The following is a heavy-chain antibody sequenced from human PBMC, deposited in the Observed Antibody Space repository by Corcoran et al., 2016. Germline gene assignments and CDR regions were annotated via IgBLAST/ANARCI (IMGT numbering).Heavy chain of an antibody. Sequence: EVQLVQSGAEVKKPGESLRISCKGSGYSFTSYWISWVRQMPGKGLEWMGRIDPSDSYTNYSPSFQGHVTISADKSISTAYLQWSSLKASDTAMYYCARQQRGYYGWGSYGMGGIDVWGQGTTVTVSS. D-gene: IGHD3-10*01. J-gene: IGHJ6*02. CDR1: GYSFTSYW. CDR2: IDPSDSYT. CDR3: ARQQRGYYGWGSYGMGGIDV. V-gene: IGHV5-10-1*03.